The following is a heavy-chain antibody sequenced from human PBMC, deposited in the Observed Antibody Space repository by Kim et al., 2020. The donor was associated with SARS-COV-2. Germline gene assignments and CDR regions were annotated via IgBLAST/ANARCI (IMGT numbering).Heavy chain of an antibody. CDR2: ISWNSGSI. D-gene: IGHD3-10*01. V-gene: IGHV3-9*01. Sequence: GGSLRLSCAASGFTFDDYAMHWVRQAPGKGLEWVSGISWNSGSIGYADSVKGRFTISRDNAKNSLYLQMNSLRAEDTALYYCAKDKGSGSYYQYYYYYG. CDR1: GFTFDDYA. J-gene: IGHJ6*01. CDR3: AKDKGSGSYYQYYYYYG.